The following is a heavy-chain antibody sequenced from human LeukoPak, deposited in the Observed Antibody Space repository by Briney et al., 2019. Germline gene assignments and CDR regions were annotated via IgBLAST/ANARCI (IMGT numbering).Heavy chain of an antibody. D-gene: IGHD2-2*01. J-gene: IGHJ4*02. CDR1: GFIFSSYS. Sequence: GGSLRLSCAASGFIFSSYSMNWVRQAPGKGLEWVSSITGSTKSIYYAESLRGRVTISRDNAKNSLYLQMNSLRPEDTSVYYCARSPTSWYFDYWGQGTLVTVSS. CDR3: ARSPTSWYFDY. CDR2: ITGSTKSI. V-gene: IGHV3-21*01.